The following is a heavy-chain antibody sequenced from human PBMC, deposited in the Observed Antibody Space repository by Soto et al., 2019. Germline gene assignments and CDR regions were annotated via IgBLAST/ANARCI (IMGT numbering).Heavy chain of an antibody. J-gene: IGHJ4*02. V-gene: IGHV3-74*01. D-gene: IGHD6-19*01. Sequence: GGSLRLSCAASGFTFSTHWMHWVRQAPGKGLVWVSRINSDGSRTIYADSLKGRFTISRDNAKNTLYLQMNSLRDEDTAVYYCASGDSSFPVGHWGQGTLVTVSS. CDR1: GFTFSTHW. CDR2: INSDGSRT. CDR3: ASGDSSFPVGH.